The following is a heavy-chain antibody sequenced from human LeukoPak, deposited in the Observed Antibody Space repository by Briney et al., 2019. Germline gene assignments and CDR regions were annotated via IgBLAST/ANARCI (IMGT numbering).Heavy chain of an antibody. CDR2: IKQDGSEK. J-gene: IGHJ6*03. V-gene: IGHV3-7*01. D-gene: IGHD2-15*01. CDR1: GFTFSSYW. CDR3: ARETIVVVVAATPRGYYHYYYMDV. Sequence: PGGSLRLSCAASGFTFSSYWMSWVRQAPGKGLEWVANIKQDGSEKYYVDSVKGRFTISRDNAKNSLYLQMNSLRAEDTAVYYCARETIVVVVAATPRGYYHYYYMDVWGKGTTVTISS.